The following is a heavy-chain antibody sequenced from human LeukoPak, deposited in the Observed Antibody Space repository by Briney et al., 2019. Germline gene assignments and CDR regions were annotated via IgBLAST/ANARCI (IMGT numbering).Heavy chain of an antibody. CDR3: ARARVSYYFDY. Sequence: SETLSLTCTVSGGSISSYYWSWLRQPPGKGLEWIGYIYYSGSTNYNPSLKSRVAISVDTSKNQFSLKLSSVTAADTAVYYCARARVSYYFDYWGQGTLVTVSS. D-gene: IGHD6-6*01. CDR2: IYYSGST. J-gene: IGHJ4*02. CDR1: GGSISSYY. V-gene: IGHV4-59*01.